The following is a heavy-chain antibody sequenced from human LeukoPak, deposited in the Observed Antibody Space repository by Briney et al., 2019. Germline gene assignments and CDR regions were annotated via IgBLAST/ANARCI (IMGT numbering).Heavy chain of an antibody. CDR3: ARDPYCSSTSCSMGGY. CDR1: GGSISSGGYY. CDR2: IYHSGST. J-gene: IGHJ4*02. Sequence: PSVTLSLTCTVSGGSISSGGYYWSWIRQPPGKGLEWIGYIYHSGSTYYSPSLKSRVAISVDRSKNQFSLNLNSVTAADTAVYYCARDPYCSSTSCSMGGYWGQGTLVTVSS. D-gene: IGHD2-2*01. V-gene: IGHV4-30-2*01.